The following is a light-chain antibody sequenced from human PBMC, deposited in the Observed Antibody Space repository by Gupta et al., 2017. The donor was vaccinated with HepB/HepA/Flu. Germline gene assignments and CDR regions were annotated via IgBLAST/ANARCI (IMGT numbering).Light chain of an antibody. V-gene: IGKV1-12*01. CDR3: QQANSLPLT. CDR1: QDVNRW. Sequence: DIQMTQSPSSVSASVGDRVTITCRASQDVNRWLAWYQQKLGKAPKLLIYAASTLQSGVPSRFSGSGSGTDFTLTISSLQPEDFATYFCQQANSLPLTFGGGTKVEIK. J-gene: IGKJ4*02. CDR2: AAS.